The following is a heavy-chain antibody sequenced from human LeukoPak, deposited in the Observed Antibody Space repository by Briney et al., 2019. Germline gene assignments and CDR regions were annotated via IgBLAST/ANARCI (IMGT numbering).Heavy chain of an antibody. Sequence: GGSLRLSCAASGFTFSSYWMTWVRQAPGKGLEWVANIKQDGSERNYVDSVKGRFTISRDNAKNSLYLQMNTLRDEDTAVHYCATGAGCGYWGQGTLVTVSS. D-gene: IGHD6-19*01. V-gene: IGHV3-7*03. CDR2: IKQDGSER. J-gene: IGHJ4*02. CDR3: ATGAGCGY. CDR1: GFTFSSYW.